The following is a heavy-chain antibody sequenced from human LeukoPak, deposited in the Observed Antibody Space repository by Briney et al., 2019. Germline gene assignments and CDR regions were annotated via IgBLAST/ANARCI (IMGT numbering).Heavy chain of an antibody. V-gene: IGHV1-69*06. J-gene: IGHJ4*02. Sequence: GSSVKVSCKASGGTFSSYAISWVRQAPGQGLEWMGGIIPIFGTAYYAQKFQGRVTITADKSTSTAYMELSSLRSEDTAVYYCARDYSGDYYGSGSYYYFDYWGQGTLVTVSS. D-gene: IGHD3-10*01. CDR2: IIPIFGTA. CDR1: GGTFSSYA. CDR3: ARDYSGDYYGSGSYYYFDY.